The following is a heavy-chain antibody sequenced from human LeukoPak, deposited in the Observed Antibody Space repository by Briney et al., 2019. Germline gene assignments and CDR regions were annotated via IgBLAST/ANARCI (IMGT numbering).Heavy chain of an antibody. CDR3: ARLGAGPTYYDFWSGYSSFYFDY. J-gene: IGHJ4*02. CDR2: INAGNGNT. CDR1: GYTFTSYA. D-gene: IGHD3-3*01. V-gene: IGHV1-3*01. Sequence: GASVKVSCKASGYTFTSYAMHWVRQAPGQRLEWMGWINAGNGNTKYSQKFQGRVTITRYTSASTAYMELSSLRSEDTAVYYCARLGAGPTYYDFWSGYSSFYFDYWGQGTLATVSS.